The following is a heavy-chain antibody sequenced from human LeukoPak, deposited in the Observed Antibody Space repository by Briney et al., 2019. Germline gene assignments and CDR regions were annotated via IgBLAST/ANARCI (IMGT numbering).Heavy chain of an antibody. D-gene: IGHD3/OR15-3a*01. CDR1: SLSDYY. J-gene: IGHJ6*03. CDR2: IHCTGST. Sequence: SLSDYYMAWSRHHPGKGLEWIGYIHCTGSTNYNSSLKSRVTISIDTSKNQFSLELTSVTAADTAVYYCESGRYYSYFDVWRKGSTVTVS. CDR3: ESGRYYSYFDV. V-gene: IGHV4-31*02.